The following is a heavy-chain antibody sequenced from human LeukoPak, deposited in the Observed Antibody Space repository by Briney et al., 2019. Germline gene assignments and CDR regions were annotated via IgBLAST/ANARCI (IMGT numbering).Heavy chain of an antibody. V-gene: IGHV3-33*01. Sequence: GGSLRLSCAASGFTFSSYGMHWVRQAPGKGLEWVAVIWYDGSNKYYADSVKGRFTISRDNSKNTLYLQMNSLRAEDTAVYYCARDGYYYDSSGQLPSGMDVWGQGTTVTVSS. J-gene: IGHJ6*02. D-gene: IGHD3-22*01. CDR3: ARDGYYYDSSGQLPSGMDV. CDR2: IWYDGSNK. CDR1: GFTFSSYG.